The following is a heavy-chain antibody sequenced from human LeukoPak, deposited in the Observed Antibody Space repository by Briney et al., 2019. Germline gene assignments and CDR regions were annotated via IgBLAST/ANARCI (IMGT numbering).Heavy chain of an antibody. CDR1: GGSMDTKVYY. J-gene: IGHJ4*02. CDR2: VYYSGSV. Sequence: SETLSLTCTVSGGSMDTKVYYWGWTRHAPGKGLEWIGTVYYSGSVDYNPSLKSRVTISGATSKNMYSLSLSSVTAADTALYYCARAKYYDFSSGYMTYYFDSWGQGALVTVSS. CDR3: ARAKYYDFSSGYMTYYFDS. D-gene: IGHD3-3*01. V-gene: IGHV4-39*07.